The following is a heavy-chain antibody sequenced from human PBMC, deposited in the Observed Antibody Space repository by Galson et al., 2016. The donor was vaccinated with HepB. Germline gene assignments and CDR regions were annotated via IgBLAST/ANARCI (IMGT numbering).Heavy chain of an antibody. CDR2: ISDDGSKR. CDR1: GFTFSSYA. Sequence: SLRLSCAASGFTFSSYAMHWVRQAPGKGLEWVAVISDDGSKRYYADSVKGRFTISRDNSKNTLYLQMNSLRAEDTAVYYCASEAPILAPTLDYWGQGTLVTVSS. J-gene: IGHJ4*02. D-gene: IGHD2/OR15-2a*01. CDR3: ASEAPILAPTLDY. V-gene: IGHV3-30-3*01.